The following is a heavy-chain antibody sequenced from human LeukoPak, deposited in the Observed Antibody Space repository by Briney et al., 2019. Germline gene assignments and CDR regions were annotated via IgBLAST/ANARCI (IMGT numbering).Heavy chain of an antibody. CDR3: ARDPDGGYYFDY. D-gene: IGHD3-16*01. J-gene: IGHJ4*02. CDR2: MNPNSGNT. CDR1: GYTFTSYD. V-gene: IGHV1-8*01. Sequence: GASVKVSCKASGYTFTSYDINWVRQATGQGLEWMGWMNPNSGNTGYAQKFQGRVTMTRNTSISTAYMELSRLRSDDTAVYYCARDPDGGYYFDYWGQGTLVTVSS.